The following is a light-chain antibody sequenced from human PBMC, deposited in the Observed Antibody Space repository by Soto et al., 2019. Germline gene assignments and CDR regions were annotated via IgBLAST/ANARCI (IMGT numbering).Light chain of an antibody. V-gene: IGKV3D-15*01. CDR3: QQYNKWST. J-gene: IGKJ1*01. CDR1: QSVRSN. Sequence: EMVVTQSPATLSVSPGERATLSCRASQSVRSNLAWYQQKPGQAPRLLIYEASTRATGIPARFSGSGSGTEFTLTISSLQSEDFAVYYCQQYNKWSTFGQGTKVEIK. CDR2: EAS.